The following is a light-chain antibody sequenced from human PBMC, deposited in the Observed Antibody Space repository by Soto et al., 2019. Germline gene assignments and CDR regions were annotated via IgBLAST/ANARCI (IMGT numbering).Light chain of an antibody. V-gene: IGKV1-5*03. CDR2: KAS. Sequence: DLQMTQSPSTLSASVGDRVTITCRASQSISSWLAWYQQKPGKAPKLLIYKASSLESGVPSRFSGSGSGTEFTLTISSLQPDDLATYYCQQHTFGQGTKLEIK. CDR1: QSISSW. J-gene: IGKJ2*01. CDR3: QQHT.